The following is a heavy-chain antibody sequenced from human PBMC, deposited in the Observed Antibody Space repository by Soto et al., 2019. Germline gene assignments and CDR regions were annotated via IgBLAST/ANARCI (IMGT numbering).Heavy chain of an antibody. CDR2: INHSGST. V-gene: IGHV4-34*01. J-gene: IGHJ5*02. D-gene: IGHD3-3*01. CDR3: ARVRGLYYDFWSGTPRWVDP. CDR1: GGSFSGYY. Sequence: SETLSLTCAVYGGSFSGYYWSWIRQPPEKGLEWIGEINHSGSTNYNPSLKSRVTISVDTSKNQFSLKLRSVTAADTAVYYCARVRGLYYDFWSGTPRWVDPWGQGTLVTVSS.